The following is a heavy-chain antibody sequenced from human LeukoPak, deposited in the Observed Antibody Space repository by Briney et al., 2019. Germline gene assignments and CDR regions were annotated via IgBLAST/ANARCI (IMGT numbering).Heavy chain of an antibody. Sequence: GGSLRLSCAVSGFTFNSYWMSWVRQAPGKGLEWVANIKEDGSEKYYVDSVKGRFIISRDNAKNSLYLQMNSLRAEDTAVYYCARGRDPAYWGQGTLVTVSS. J-gene: IGHJ4*02. CDR1: GFTFNSYW. CDR2: IKEDGSEK. V-gene: IGHV3-7*01. CDR3: ARGRDPAY.